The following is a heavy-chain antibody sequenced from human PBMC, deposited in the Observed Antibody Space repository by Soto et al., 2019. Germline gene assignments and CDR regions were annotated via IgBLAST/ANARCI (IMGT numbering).Heavy chain of an antibody. Sequence: GGSLRLSCAASGFTFSSYWMSWVRQAPGKGLEWVANIKRDGGETYYVDSVKGRFTISRDNSKNTLYLQMNSLRAEDTAVYYCAISHDAFDIWGQGTMVTVSS. V-gene: IGHV3-7*03. CDR2: IKRDGGET. J-gene: IGHJ3*02. CDR3: AISHDAFDI. CDR1: GFTFSSYW.